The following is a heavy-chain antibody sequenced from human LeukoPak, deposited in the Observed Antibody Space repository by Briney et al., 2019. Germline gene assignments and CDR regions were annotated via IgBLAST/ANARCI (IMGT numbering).Heavy chain of an antibody. Sequence: SETLSLTCGVSGDSITSTNWWSWVRQPPGQGLEWIGEISLSGLTNYNPSLKSRVTMALDKSKNHLSLNLTSVTAADTAVYYCSRENGAFSPFGYWGQGTLVTVPS. CDR2: ISLSGLT. J-gene: IGHJ4*02. D-gene: IGHD2-8*01. CDR3: SRENGAFSPFGY. V-gene: IGHV4-4*02. CDR1: GDSITSTNW.